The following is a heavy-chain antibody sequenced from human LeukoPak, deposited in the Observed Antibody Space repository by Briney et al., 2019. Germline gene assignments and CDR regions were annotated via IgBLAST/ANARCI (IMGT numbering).Heavy chain of an antibody. J-gene: IGHJ3*02. Sequence: ASVKVSCKASGYTFTSYGISWVRQAPGQGLEWMGWISAYNGNTNYAQKLQGRVTMTTDTSTSTAYMELRSLRSDDTAVYYCARDLAPEIVPDGSDIWGQGTTVTVSS. V-gene: IGHV1-18*01. D-gene: IGHD2-2*01. CDR1: GYTFTSYG. CDR2: ISAYNGNT. CDR3: ARDLAPEIVPDGSDI.